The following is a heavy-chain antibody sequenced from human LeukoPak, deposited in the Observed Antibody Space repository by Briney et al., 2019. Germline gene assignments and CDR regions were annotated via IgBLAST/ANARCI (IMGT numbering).Heavy chain of an antibody. CDR3: ARLRDCSSGRCYSEGVPFFDY. Sequence: PSQTLSLTCTVSAGSISSSDYYWGWIRHPPGKGLEWIGSIYYSGTTYYNPSLKNLVTIYVDTSKNQFSLMLSSVIAADAVVYYCARLRDCSSGRCYSEGVPFFDYCGQETLVTVSS. D-gene: IGHD2-15*01. V-gene: IGHV4-39*01. J-gene: IGHJ4*02. CDR2: IYYSGTT. CDR1: AGSISSSDYY.